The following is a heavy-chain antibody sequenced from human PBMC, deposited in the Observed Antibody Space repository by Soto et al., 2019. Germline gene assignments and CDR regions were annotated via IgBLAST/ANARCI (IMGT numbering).Heavy chain of an antibody. Sequence: QSGGSLRLSCAASGFTSSSYWMSWVRQAPGKGLEWVANIKQDGSEKYYVDSVKGRFTISRDNAKNSLYLQMNSLRAEDTAVYYCARQRGAYSIVDYWGQGT. CDR1: GFTSSSYW. V-gene: IGHV3-7*01. J-gene: IGHJ4*02. D-gene: IGHD3-3*02. CDR3: ARQRGAYSIVDY. CDR2: IKQDGSEK.